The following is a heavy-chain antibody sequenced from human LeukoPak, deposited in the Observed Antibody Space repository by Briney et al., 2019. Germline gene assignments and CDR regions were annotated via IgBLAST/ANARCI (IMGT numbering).Heavy chain of an antibody. CDR3: VRSNPEGDY. CDR1: GFTFSSYW. J-gene: IGHJ4*02. V-gene: IGHV3-74*01. CDR2: INIDGSIT. Sequence: GGSLRLSCEASGFTFSSYWMHWVRQAPGEGLVWVSRINIDGSITGYADSVKGRFTISRDSSKNTLYLQMNSLRVEDTAVYHCVRSNPEGDYWGQGTLDTVSS.